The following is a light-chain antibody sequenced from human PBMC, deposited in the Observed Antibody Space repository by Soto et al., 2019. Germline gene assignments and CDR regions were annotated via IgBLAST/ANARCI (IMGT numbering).Light chain of an antibody. V-gene: IGKV2-28*01. CDR3: MQARQSLT. CDR2: FGS. Sequence: DIVMTQSPLTLPVTPGEPAAIGCRSSQISLYNYTYNFLDWYVQKPGPSPQLLIYFGSNRAPGVPDRFSGSGSGTDFTLKINRVEAEDVGTYYCMQARQSLTFGQGTRLEI. J-gene: IGKJ5*01. CDR1: QISLYNYTYNF.